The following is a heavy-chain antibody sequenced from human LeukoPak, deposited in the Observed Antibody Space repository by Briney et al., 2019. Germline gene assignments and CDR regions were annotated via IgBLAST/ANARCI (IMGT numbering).Heavy chain of an antibody. Sequence: PGRSLRLSCAASGFTFSSYAMHWVRQAPGKGLEWVAVISYDGSNKYYADSVKGRFTISRDNSKNTLYLQMNSLRAEDTAVYYCARGQKTVVVPAAMGYWGQGTLVTVSS. V-gene: IGHV3-30-3*01. CDR1: GFTFSSYA. CDR2: ISYDGSNK. D-gene: IGHD2-2*01. J-gene: IGHJ4*02. CDR3: ARGQKTVVVPAAMGY.